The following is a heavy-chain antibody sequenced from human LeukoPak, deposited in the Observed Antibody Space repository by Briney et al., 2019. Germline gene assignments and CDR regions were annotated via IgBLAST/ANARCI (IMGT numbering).Heavy chain of an antibody. D-gene: IGHD2-21*01. Sequence: KPSETLSLTCNVSGASVSDYYWSWVRQPAGKGLEWIGRIFTTGSTDYHPSLKSRVTMTRDRSKNQLFLTLASVTAADTAVYYCVRASDSIFSYYYHMDLWGKGITVTVFS. CDR3: VRASDSIFSYYYHMDL. V-gene: IGHV4-4*07. J-gene: IGHJ6*03. CDR2: IFTTGST. CDR1: GASVSDYY.